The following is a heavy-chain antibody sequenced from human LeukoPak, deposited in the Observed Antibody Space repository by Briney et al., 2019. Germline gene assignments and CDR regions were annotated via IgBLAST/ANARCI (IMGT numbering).Heavy chain of an antibody. CDR2: ISGSGGST. CDR3: AKDRRDGYNWADY. V-gene: IGHV3-23*01. J-gene: IGHJ4*02. D-gene: IGHD5-24*01. Sequence: GSLRLSCAASGFTFSSYGMSWVRQAPGKGLEWVSAISGSGGSTYYADSVKGRFTISRDNSKNTLYLQMNSLRAEDTAVYYCAKDRRDGYNWADYWGQGTLVTVSS. CDR1: GFTFSSYG.